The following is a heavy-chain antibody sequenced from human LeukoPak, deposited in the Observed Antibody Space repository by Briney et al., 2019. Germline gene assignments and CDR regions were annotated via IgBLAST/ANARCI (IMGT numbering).Heavy chain of an antibody. CDR2: ISSSSSYT. CDR3: ASLAAAALYYFDY. V-gene: IGHV3-11*03. J-gene: IGHJ4*02. Sequence: PGGSLRLPCAASGFTFSDYYMSWIRQAPGKGLEWVSYISSSSSYTNYADSVKGRFTISRDNAKNSLYLQMNSLRAEDTAVYYCASLAAAALYYFDYWGQGTLVTVSS. CDR1: GFTFSDYY. D-gene: IGHD6-13*01.